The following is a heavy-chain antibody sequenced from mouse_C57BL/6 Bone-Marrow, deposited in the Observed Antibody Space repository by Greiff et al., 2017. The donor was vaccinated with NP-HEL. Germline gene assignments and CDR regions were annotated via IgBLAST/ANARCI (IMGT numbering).Heavy chain of an antibody. D-gene: IGHD1-1*02. J-gene: IGHJ4*01. CDR3: ARYGYDAMDY. CDR1: GYTFTNYW. Sequence: VQLQQSGAELVRPGTSVKMSCKASGYTFTNYWIGWAKQRPGHGLEWIGDIYPGGGYTNYNQKFKGTATLTADKSSSTAYMQFSSLTSEDSAIYYGARYGYDAMDYWGQGTSVTVSS. CDR2: IYPGGGYT. V-gene: IGHV1-63*01.